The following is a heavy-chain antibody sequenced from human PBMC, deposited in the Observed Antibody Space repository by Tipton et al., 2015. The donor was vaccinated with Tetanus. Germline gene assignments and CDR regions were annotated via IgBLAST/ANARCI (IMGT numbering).Heavy chain of an antibody. CDR1: GPTFSSYG. V-gene: IGHV3-33*01. CDR3: ARENSVAGTRAFDY. J-gene: IGHJ4*02. D-gene: IGHD6-19*01. CDR2: LWPDGSIK. Sequence: SLRLSCAASGPTFSSYGMHWVRQVPGKGLEWVASLWPDGSIKHYVDSVKGRFAISRDNFKDTVYLEMSTLRAEDTALYYCARENSVAGTRAFDYWGQGTLVTVSS.